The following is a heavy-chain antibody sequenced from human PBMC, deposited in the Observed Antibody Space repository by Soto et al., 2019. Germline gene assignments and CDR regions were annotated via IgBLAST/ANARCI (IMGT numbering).Heavy chain of an antibody. CDR3: AREYSNSPEAFDS. J-gene: IGHJ4*02. CDR1: GGSVNSDDYY. D-gene: IGHD1-26*01. Sequence: PSETLSLTCTVSGGSVNSDDYYWSWIRQPPGKGLEWIGYIYYTGRTNYNPSLMSRVTISLDASRNQFSLKLNSVTAADTAVFYCAREYSNSPEAFDSWGQGTLVTVSS. V-gene: IGHV4-61*08. CDR2: IYYTGRT.